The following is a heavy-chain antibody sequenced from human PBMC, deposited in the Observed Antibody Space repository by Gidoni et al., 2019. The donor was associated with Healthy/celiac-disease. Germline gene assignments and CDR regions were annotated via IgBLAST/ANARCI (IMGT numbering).Heavy chain of an antibody. J-gene: IGHJ4*02. CDR1: GFTFTSYA. CDR3: ARYYDSSGPPRYFDY. V-gene: IGHV3-23*01. D-gene: IGHD3-22*01. Sequence: EVQLLESGGGLVQPGGSLRLSCAASGFTFTSYAMSWVRQAPGKGLEWVSAISGSGGSTYYADSVKGRFTISRDNSKNTLYLQMNSLRAEDTAVYYCARYYDSSGPPRYFDYWGQGTLVTVSS. CDR2: ISGSGGST.